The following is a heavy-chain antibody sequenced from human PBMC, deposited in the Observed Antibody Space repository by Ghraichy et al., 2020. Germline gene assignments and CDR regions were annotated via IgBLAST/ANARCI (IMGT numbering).Heavy chain of an antibody. CDR3: AREVEGWFDP. J-gene: IGHJ5*02. CDR1: GGSISSGGYY. V-gene: IGHV4-31*03. Sequence: LSLTCTVSGGSISSGGYYWSWIRQHPGKGLEWIGYIYYSGSTYYNPSLKSRVTISVDTSKNQFSLKLSSVTAADTAVYYCAREVEGWFDPWGQGTLVTVSS. D-gene: IGHD1-26*01. CDR2: IYYSGST.